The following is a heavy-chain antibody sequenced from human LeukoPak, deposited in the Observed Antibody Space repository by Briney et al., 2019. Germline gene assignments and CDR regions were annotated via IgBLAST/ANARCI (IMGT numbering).Heavy chain of an antibody. D-gene: IGHD3-3*01. V-gene: IGHV4-34*01. CDR3: ARASLYYDFWSGYYPINWFDP. Sequence: SETLSLTCAVYGGSFSGYYWSWIRQPPGKGLEWIGEINHSGSTNYNPSLKSRVTISVDTSKNQFSLKLSSVTAADTAVYYCARASLYYDFWSGYYPINWFDPWGQGTLVTVPS. J-gene: IGHJ5*02. CDR1: GGSFSGYY. CDR2: INHSGST.